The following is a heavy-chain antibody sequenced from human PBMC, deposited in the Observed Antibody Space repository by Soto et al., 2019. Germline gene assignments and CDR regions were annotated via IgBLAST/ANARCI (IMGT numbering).Heavy chain of an antibody. CDR1: GYPISSGYY. CDR3: ARNSYYDFWSGYQRAFDL. D-gene: IGHD3-3*01. CDR2: LYHSGST. V-gene: IGHV4-38-2*01. J-gene: IGHJ4*02. Sequence: SETLSLTCAVSGYPISSGYYWGWIRQSPGKGLEWIGSLYHSGSTYYNPSLKSRVTISVDSSKNKFSLRLTSVTAADTAVYYCARNSYYDFWSGYQRAFDLWGQGTVVTVSS.